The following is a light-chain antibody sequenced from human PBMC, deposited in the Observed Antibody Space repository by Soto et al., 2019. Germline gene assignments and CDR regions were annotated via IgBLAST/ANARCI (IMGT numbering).Light chain of an antibody. CDR2: ENN. CDR1: SSNIGSDY. Sequence: QSVLTQPPSVSAAAGQKVTISCSGSSSNIGSDYVSWYQQLPGTAPKLLIYENNKRPSGIPDRFSGSKSGTSATLGITGLQTGDEADYYCAAWDKSLNGGVFGGGTQLPVL. V-gene: IGLV1-51*02. CDR3: AAWDKSLNGGV. J-gene: IGLJ2*01.